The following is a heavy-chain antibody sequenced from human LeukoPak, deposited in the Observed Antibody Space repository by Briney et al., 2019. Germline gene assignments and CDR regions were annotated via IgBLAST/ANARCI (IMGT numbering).Heavy chain of an antibody. CDR1: GGTFSSYA. CDR2: IIPIFGTA. J-gene: IGHJ6*03. D-gene: IGHD3-10*01. V-gene: IGHV1-69*01. CDR3: ARGVGRYGSGSRSNYYYYMDV. Sequence: SVKVSCKASGGTFSSYAISWVRQAPGQGLEWMGEIIPIFGTANYAQKFQGRVTITADESTSTAYMELSSLRSEDTAVYYCARGVGRYGSGSRSNYYYYMDVWGKGTTVTISS.